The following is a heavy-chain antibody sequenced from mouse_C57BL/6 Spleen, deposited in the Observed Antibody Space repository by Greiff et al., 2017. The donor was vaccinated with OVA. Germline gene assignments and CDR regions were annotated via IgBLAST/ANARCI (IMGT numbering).Heavy chain of an antibody. CDR1: GYTFTSYW. J-gene: IGHJ2*01. Sequence: VQLQQPGTELVKPGASVKLSCKASGYTFTSYWMHWVKQRPGQGLEWIGNINPSNGGTNYNEKFKSKATLTVDKSSSTAYMQLSSLTSEDSAVYAGAKGGGCGYPDYWGQGTTLTVSS. CDR2: INPSNGGT. V-gene: IGHV1-53*01. D-gene: IGHD3-3*01. CDR3: AKGGGCGYPDY.